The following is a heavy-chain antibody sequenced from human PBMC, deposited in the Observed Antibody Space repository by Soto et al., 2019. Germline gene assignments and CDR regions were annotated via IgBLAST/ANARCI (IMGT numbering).Heavy chain of an antibody. J-gene: IGHJ6*02. CDR1: GDSVSSNSAA. CDR2: TYYRSKWYN. V-gene: IGHV6-1*01. D-gene: IGHD2-15*01. CDR3: ARYCSGGSCYREVYGMDV. Sequence: PSQTLSLTYAISGDSVSSNSAAWNWIRKSPSRGLEWLGRTYYRSKWYNDYAVSVKSRITINPDTSKNQFSLQLNSVTPEDTAVYYCARYCSGGSCYREVYGMDVWGQGTTVTVSS.